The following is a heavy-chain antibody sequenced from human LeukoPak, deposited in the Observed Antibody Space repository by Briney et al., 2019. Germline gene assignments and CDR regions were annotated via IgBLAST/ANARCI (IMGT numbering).Heavy chain of an antibody. J-gene: IGHJ4*02. Sequence: PGGSLRLSCAASGFTFSSYAMHWVRQAPGKGLEWVAVISYDGSNKYYADSVKGRFTISRDNSKNTLYLQMNSLRAEDTAVYYCARGPHSSGWYHPGNSFDYWGQGTLVTVSS. V-gene: IGHV3-30-3*01. CDR1: GFTFSSYA. CDR3: ARGPHSSGWYHPGNSFDY. D-gene: IGHD6-19*01. CDR2: ISYDGSNK.